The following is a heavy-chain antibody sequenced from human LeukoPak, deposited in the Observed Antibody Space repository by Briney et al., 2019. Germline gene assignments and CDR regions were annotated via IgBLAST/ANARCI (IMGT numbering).Heavy chain of an antibody. CDR1: GYTFTTYA. CDR3: TRSFYGSGGFDY. D-gene: IGHD3-10*01. Sequence: ASVKVSCKASGYTFTTYAIGWVRQAPGQGLEWMGWVNADSGNTNYAQKLQGRVIMTRDTSTSTAYMELTYLRSDDTAVYYCTRSFYGSGGFDYWGQGTLVTVSS. V-gene: IGHV1-18*01. J-gene: IGHJ4*02. CDR2: VNADSGNT.